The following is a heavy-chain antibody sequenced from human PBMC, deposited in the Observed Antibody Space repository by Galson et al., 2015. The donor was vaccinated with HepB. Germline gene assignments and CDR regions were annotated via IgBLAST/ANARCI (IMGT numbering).Heavy chain of an antibody. CDR1: GYTLTELS. D-gene: IGHD3-22*01. Sequence: SVKVSCKVSGYTLTELSMHWVRQAPGKGLEWMGGFDPEDGETIYAQKFQGRVTMTEDTSTDTAYMELSSLRSEDTAVYYCATDYSSGDYYYYYMDVWGKGTTVTVSS. CDR3: ATDYSSGDYYYYYMDV. V-gene: IGHV1-24*01. CDR2: FDPEDGET. J-gene: IGHJ6*03.